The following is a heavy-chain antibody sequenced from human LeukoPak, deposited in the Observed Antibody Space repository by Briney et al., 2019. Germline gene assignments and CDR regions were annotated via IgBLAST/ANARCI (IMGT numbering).Heavy chain of an antibody. D-gene: IGHD2-21*02. Sequence: SETLSLTCAVYGGSFSGYYWSWIRQPPGKGLEWIGEIKHSGSTNYNPSLKSRVTISVDTSKNQFSLKLSSVTAADTAVYYCARPHGDCYTCWFDPWGQGTLVTVSS. CDR1: GGSFSGYY. V-gene: IGHV4-34*01. CDR3: ARPHGDCYTCWFDP. J-gene: IGHJ5*02. CDR2: IKHSGST.